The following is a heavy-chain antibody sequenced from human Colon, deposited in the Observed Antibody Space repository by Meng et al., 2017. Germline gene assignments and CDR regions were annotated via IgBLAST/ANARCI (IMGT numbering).Heavy chain of an antibody. Sequence: QVQLVQSGAELKQPGASVKVSCQASGYSFTSYGMHWLRQAPGQRPEWMGWIYPADGNRRYSQKFQDRLTITTDTFARTAYMELSSLRSEDTAVYFCARDGRGGPYYLDNWGRGTLVTVSS. CDR2: IYPADGNR. J-gene: IGHJ4*02. CDR3: ARDGRGGPYYLDN. CDR1: GYSFTSYG. V-gene: IGHV1-3*01.